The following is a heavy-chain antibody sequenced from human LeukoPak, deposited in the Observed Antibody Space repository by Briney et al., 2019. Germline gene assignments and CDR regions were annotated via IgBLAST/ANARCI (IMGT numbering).Heavy chain of an antibody. CDR3: AKAPVTSCRGAFCYPLDS. D-gene: IGHD2-15*01. CDR1: GFTFSDYY. CDR2: ISSSSSII. Sequence: PGGSLRLSCAASGFTFSDYYMSWIRQAPGKGLKWVSYISSSSSIIYYADSVKGRFTISRDNAKNSLYLQMNNLRTEDAAIYYCAKAPVTSCRGAFCYPLDSWGQGTLVTVSS. V-gene: IGHV3-11*01. J-gene: IGHJ4*02.